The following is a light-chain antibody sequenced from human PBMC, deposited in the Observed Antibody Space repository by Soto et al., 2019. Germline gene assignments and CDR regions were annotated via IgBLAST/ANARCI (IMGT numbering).Light chain of an antibody. J-gene: IGKJ2*01. CDR3: QQYHGDT. Sequence: EIVLTQSPGTLSLSPGERATLSCRSSQSVSSSYLAWYQQKPGQAPRHLIYGASSRATGIPDRFRGSGSGTDFTLTISRLETECLEVYYGQQYHGDTVGKGTQLEIK. V-gene: IGKV3-20*01. CDR1: QSVSSSY. CDR2: GAS.